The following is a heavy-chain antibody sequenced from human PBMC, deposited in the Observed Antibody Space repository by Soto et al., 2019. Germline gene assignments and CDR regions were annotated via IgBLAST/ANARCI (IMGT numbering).Heavy chain of an antibody. V-gene: IGHV3-48*01. CDR2: MSGVGDSI. D-gene: IGHD4-4*01. CDR1: GFTFSDFD. Sequence: EVQLVESGGGLVQPGGSLRLSCAASGFTFSDFDIHWVRQAPGKGLEWISGMSGVGDSIFYADSLKGRFTISRDNAKKSXYLAVHSLGADDTAVYFCARSPSAVTTHYFYGLDVWGQGTTVTVSS. J-gene: IGHJ6*02. CDR3: ARSPSAVTTHYFYGLDV.